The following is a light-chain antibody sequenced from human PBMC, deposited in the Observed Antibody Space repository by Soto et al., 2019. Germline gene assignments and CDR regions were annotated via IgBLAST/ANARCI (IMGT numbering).Light chain of an antibody. CDR2: RAS. CDR1: QSISTW. J-gene: IGKJ1*01. Sequence: DIQMTQSPSTLSASVGDRVTITCRANQSISTWLAWYQQKPGQVPKLLIYRASTLDSGVPSRFSGSGSGADFTLTITSLQPDDFATYYCQQFKSYPWMFGQGTKVE. CDR3: QQFKSYPWM. V-gene: IGKV1-5*03.